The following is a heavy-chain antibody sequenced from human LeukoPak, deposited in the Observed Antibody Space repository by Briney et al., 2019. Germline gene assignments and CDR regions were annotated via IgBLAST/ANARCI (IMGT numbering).Heavy chain of an antibody. CDR1: GYTFTSYG. D-gene: IGHD6-25*01. Sequence: ASVKVSCKASGYTFTSYGISWARQAPGQGLEWIGWISAYNGNTNYAQKLQGRVTMTEDTSTDTAYMELSSLRSEDTAVYYCATSAAVGYYYYMDVWGKGTTVTVSS. J-gene: IGHJ6*03. V-gene: IGHV1-18*01. CDR2: ISAYNGNT. CDR3: ATSAAVGYYYYMDV.